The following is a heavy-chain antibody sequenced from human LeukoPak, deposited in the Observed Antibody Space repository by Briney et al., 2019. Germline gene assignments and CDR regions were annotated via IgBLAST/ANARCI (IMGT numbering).Heavy chain of an antibody. Sequence: GRSLRLSCAASGFTFSSYAMHWVRQAPGKGLEWVAVISYDGSNKYYADSVKGRFTISRDNSKNTLYLQMNSLRAEDTAVYYCARDRWFEDDHSYYYYYGMDVWGQGTTVTVSS. CDR1: GFTFSSYA. D-gene: IGHD3-10*01. CDR2: ISYDGSNK. CDR3: ARDRWFEDDHSYYYYYGMDV. J-gene: IGHJ6*02. V-gene: IGHV3-30-3*01.